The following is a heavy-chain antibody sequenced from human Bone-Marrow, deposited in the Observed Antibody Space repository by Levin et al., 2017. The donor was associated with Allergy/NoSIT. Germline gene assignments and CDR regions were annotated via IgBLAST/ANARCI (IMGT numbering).Heavy chain of an antibody. CDR1: GYTFTGYY. CDR3: ARVRGDYDILTGYTEYYFDY. CDR2: INPNSGGT. Sequence: ASVKVSCKASGYTFTGYYMHWVRQAPGQGLEWMGRINPNSGGTNYAQKFQGRVTMTRDTSISTAYMELSRLRSDDTAVYYCARVRGDYDILTGYTEYYFDYWGQGTLVTVSS. J-gene: IGHJ4*02. D-gene: IGHD3-9*01. V-gene: IGHV1-2*06.